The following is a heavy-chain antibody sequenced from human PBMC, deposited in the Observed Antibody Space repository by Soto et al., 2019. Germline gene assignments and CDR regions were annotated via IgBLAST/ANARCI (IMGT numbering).Heavy chain of an antibody. J-gene: IGHJ4*02. Sequence: EVQLLESGGGLVQPGGSLRLSCAASGFTFSSYAMSWVRQAPGKGLEWVSAITGSGGSTYYADSVKGRFTISRDNSKNTLYLQMNSLRAEDTAVYYCAKNNGDYVSIFDYWGQGTLVTVSS. V-gene: IGHV3-23*01. CDR1: GFTFSSYA. CDR3: AKNNGDYVSIFDY. D-gene: IGHD4-17*01. CDR2: ITGSGGST.